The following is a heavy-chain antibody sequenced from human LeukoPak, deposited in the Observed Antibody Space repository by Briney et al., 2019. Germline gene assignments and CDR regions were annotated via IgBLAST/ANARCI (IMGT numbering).Heavy chain of an antibody. J-gene: IGHJ4*02. CDR3: AKDLKDSSSWGPDFDY. CDR1: GFTFSSYA. V-gene: IGHV3-23*01. D-gene: IGHD6-13*01. Sequence: PGGSLRLSCAASGFTFSSYAMSWVRQAPGKGLEWVSAISGSGGSTYYADSVKGRFTISRDNSKNTLYLQMNSLRAEDTAVYYSAKDLKDSSSWGPDFDYWGQGTLVTVSS. CDR2: ISGSGGST.